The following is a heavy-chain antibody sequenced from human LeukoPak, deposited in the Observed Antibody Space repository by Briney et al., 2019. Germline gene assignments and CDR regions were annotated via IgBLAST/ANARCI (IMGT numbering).Heavy chain of an antibody. V-gene: IGHV4-34*01. CDR1: GGSFSGYY. CDR3: ARAAAGSVYVDY. J-gene: IGHJ4*02. Sequence: PSETLSLTCAVYGGSFSGYYWSWIRQPPGKGLEWIGEINHSGSTNYNPSLKSRVTISVDTSKNQFSLKLSSVTAADTAVYYCARAAAGSVYVDYWGQGTLVTVSS. D-gene: IGHD6-13*01. CDR2: INHSGST.